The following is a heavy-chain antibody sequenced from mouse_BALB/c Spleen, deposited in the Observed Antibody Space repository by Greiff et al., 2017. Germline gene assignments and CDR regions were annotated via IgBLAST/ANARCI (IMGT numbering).Heavy chain of an antibody. CDR3: ARDPTGTGWFAY. D-gene: IGHD4-1*02. CDR2: IRNKANGYTT. CDR1: GFTFTDYY. V-gene: IGHV7-3*02. J-gene: IGHJ3*01. Sequence: EVQLVESGGGLVQPGGSLRLSCATSGFTFTDYYMSWVRQPPGKALEWLGFIRNKANGYTTEYSASVKGRFTISRDNSQSILYLQMNTLRAEDSATYYCARDPTGTGWFAYWGQGTLVTVSA.